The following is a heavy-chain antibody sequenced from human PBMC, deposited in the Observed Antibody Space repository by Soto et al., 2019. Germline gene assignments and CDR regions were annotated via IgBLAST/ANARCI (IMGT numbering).Heavy chain of an antibody. CDR1: GYTFTSYY. CDR2: INPSDGST. CDR3: AGGEELGY. V-gene: IGHV1-46*01. D-gene: IGHD1-26*01. J-gene: IGHJ4*02. Sequence: QVQLVQSGAEVKKPGASVKVSCKASGYTFTSYYMHWVRQAPGQGLEWMGIINPSDGSTSYSQKFQGRVTMTRDTSTSTVYMELSSLRSDDTAEYYCAGGEELGYWGQGTLVTVSS.